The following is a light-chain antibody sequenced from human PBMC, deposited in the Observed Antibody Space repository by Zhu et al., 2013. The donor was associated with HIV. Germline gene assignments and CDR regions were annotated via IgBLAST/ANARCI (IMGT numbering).Light chain of an antibody. J-gene: IGKJ5*01. Sequence: DIQLTQSPSFLSASVGDRVTITCRASQGINTYLAWYQQKPGKAPKLLIYGASTLQSGVPSTFSGSGSGTEFTLTITSLQPEDFATYYCQQLNSSPITFGQGTRLE. CDR2: GAS. V-gene: IGKV1-9*01. CDR3: QQLNSSPIT. CDR1: QGINTY.